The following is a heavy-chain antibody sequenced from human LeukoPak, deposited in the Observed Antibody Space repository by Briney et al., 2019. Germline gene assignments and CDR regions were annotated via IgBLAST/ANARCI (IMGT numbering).Heavy chain of an antibody. Sequence: EASVKVSCKASGYTFTSYAMNWVRQAPGQGLEWMGWINTNTGNPTYAQGFTGRFVFSLDTSVSTAYLQISSLKAEDTAVYYCARGDTAMVTDYYYGMDIWGQGTTVTVSS. CDR3: ARGDTAMVTDYYYGMDI. V-gene: IGHV7-4-1*02. CDR1: GYTFTSYA. D-gene: IGHD5-18*01. CDR2: INTNTGNP. J-gene: IGHJ6*02.